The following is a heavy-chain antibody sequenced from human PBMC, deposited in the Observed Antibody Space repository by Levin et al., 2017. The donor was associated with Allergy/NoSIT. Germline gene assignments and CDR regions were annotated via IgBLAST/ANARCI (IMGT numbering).Heavy chain of an antibody. Sequence: GGSLRLSCAASGFTFSSYGMHWVRQAPGKGLEWVAVIWYDGSNKYYADSVKGRFTISRDNSKNTLYLQMNSLRAEDTAVYYCARDIFSGSYHIDYWGQGTLVTVSS. CDR3: ARDIFSGSYHIDY. V-gene: IGHV3-33*01. CDR1: GFTFSSYG. J-gene: IGHJ4*02. CDR2: IWYDGSNK. D-gene: IGHD1-26*01.